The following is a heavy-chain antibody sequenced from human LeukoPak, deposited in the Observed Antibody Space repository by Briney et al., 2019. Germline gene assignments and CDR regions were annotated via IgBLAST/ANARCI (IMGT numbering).Heavy chain of an antibody. V-gene: IGHV3-53*01. Sequence: GRSLRLSCAVSGFTVSNNYMSWVRQAPGKGLEWVSIIYPGGDTYYADSVKGRFTISIDSSKNTLYLQMNSLRAEDTAVYYCARAGDSSSWNWFDPWGQGTLVTVSS. CDR2: IYPGGDT. J-gene: IGHJ5*02. CDR1: GFTVSNNY. CDR3: ARAGDSSSWNWFDP. D-gene: IGHD6-13*01.